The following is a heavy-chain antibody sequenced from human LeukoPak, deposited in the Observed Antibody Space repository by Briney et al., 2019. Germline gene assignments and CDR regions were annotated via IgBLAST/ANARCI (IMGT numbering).Heavy chain of an antibody. CDR1: GVSFSGYW. V-gene: IGHV3-7*01. Sequence: GGSLRLSCAASGVSFSGYWMSWVRQAPGKGLEWVANIKQDGSEKYYVDSVKGRFTISRDNAKNFLYLQMTMPRAVDTAVYYCVGDSDYWGQGTLVTVSS. CDR2: IKQDGSEK. J-gene: IGHJ4*02. CDR3: VGDSDY.